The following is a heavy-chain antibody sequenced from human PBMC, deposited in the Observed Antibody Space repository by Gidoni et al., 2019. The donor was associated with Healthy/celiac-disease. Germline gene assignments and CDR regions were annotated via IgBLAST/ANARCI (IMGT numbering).Heavy chain of an antibody. CDR1: GFTFSSYA. CDR3: AKYHIVVVPAAINGIYYFDY. V-gene: IGHV3-23*01. J-gene: IGHJ4*02. D-gene: IGHD2-2*02. Sequence: EVQLLESGGGLVQPGGSLRLSCAASGFTFSSYAISWVRQAPGKGLEWVSAISGSGGSTYYADSVKGRFTISRDNSKNTLYLQMNSLRAEDTAVYYCAKYHIVVVPAAINGIYYFDYWGQGTLVTVSS. CDR2: ISGSGGST.